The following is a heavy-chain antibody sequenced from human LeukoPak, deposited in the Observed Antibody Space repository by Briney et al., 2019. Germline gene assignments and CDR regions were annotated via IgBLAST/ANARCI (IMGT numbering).Heavy chain of an antibody. Sequence: TSETLSLTCTVSGGSLSSYYWSWIRQPPGKGLEWIGYIYYSGSTNYNPSLKSRVTISVDTSKNQFSLKLSSVTAADTAVYYCARDSSGWYSAWGQGTLVTVSS. D-gene: IGHD6-19*01. CDR2: IYYSGST. CDR1: GGSLSSYY. V-gene: IGHV4-59*01. J-gene: IGHJ5*02. CDR3: ARDSSGWYSA.